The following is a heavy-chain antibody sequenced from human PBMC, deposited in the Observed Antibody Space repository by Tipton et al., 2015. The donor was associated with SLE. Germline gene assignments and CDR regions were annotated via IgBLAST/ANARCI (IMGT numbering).Heavy chain of an antibody. V-gene: IGHV3-21*01. Sequence: SLRLSCAASGFTFSSYSMNWVRQAPGEGREWVSSISSSSSYIYYADSVKGRFTISRDNAKNSLYLQMNSLRAEDTAVYYCARFSAVLRWGQGTLVTVSS. CDR2: ISSSSSYI. D-gene: IGHD3-10*01. J-gene: IGHJ4*02. CDR3: ARFSAVLR. CDR1: GFTFSSYS.